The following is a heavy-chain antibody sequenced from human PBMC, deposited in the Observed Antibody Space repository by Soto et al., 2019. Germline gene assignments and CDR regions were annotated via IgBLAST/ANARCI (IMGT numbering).Heavy chain of an antibody. CDR1: GCTFNNYA. Sequence: GGSLRLSCAASGCTFNNYAMTWVRQAPGKGLEWVSAISGGGDTTSYADSVKGRFTVSRDGSKNTLYLQMSSLRAEDTALYYCAKGRGGSGSLTPRVDFWGQGTLVTVSS. V-gene: IGHV3-23*01. CDR2: ISGGGDTT. J-gene: IGHJ4*02. D-gene: IGHD3-10*01. CDR3: AKGRGGSGSLTPRVDF.